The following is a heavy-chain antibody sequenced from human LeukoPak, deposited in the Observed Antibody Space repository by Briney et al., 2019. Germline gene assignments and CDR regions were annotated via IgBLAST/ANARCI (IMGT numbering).Heavy chain of an antibody. D-gene: IGHD6-13*01. J-gene: IGHJ4*02. Sequence: SETLSLTCTVSGGSISSSSYYWGWIRQPPGKGLEWIGSIYYSGSTYYNPSLKSRVTISVDTSKNQFSLKLSSVTAADTAVYYCARDRQQQLVTESTWGQGTLVTVSS. CDR3: ARDRQQQLVTEST. CDR2: IYYSGST. CDR1: GGSISSSSYY. V-gene: IGHV4-39*07.